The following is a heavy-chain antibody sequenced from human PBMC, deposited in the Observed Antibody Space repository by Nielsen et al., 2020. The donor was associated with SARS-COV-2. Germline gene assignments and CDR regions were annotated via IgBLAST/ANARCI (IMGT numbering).Heavy chain of an antibody. J-gene: IGHJ5*02. D-gene: IGHD6-19*01. CDR2: IGGNGRNI. Sequence: GGSLRLSCAASGFPFSSYEMNWVRQAPGKALEWLSYIGGNGRNIFYADSVKGRFTISRDNSKNTVFLQMHSLRAEDTAVYYCAKDFVAVAGSPINWFDPRGQGTLVTVSS. CDR3: AKDFVAVAGSPINWFDP. V-gene: IGHV3-48*03. CDR1: GFPFSSYE.